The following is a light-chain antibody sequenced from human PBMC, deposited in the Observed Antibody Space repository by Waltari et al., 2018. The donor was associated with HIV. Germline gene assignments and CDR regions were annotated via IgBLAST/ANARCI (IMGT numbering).Light chain of an antibody. J-gene: IGLJ1*01. CDR2: DNG. CDR1: TSNIGTNY. V-gene: IGLV1-51*01. CDR3: GTWDSSLSAVV. Sequence: QSVLTQPPSVSAAPGQKVTISCSGSTSNIGTNYVSWYQRLPGTAPKLLIYDNGERPSGIPDRFSGSKSGTSATLGITGLQTGDEADYYCGTWDSSLSAVVFGTGTKVTVL.